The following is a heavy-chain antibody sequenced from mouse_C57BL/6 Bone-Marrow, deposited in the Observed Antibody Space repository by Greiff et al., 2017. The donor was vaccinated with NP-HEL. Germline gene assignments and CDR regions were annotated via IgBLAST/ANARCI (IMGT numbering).Heavy chain of an antibody. D-gene: IGHD1-1*01. Sequence: EVQLQQSVAELVRPGASVKLSCTASGFNFKNTYMHWVKQRPEQGLEWIGRIDPANGNTKYTPKFQGKATITADTSSNTASLQLSSLTSEDTAICIFVRWSDGNSCDDGMEDWGQGTSGTGSS. CDR3: VRWSDGNSCDDGMED. CDR2: IDPANGNT. V-gene: IGHV14-3*01. J-gene: IGHJ4*01. CDR1: GFNFKNTY.